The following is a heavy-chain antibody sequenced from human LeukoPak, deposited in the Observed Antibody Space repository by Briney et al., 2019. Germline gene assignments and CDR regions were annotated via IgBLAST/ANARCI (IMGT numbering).Heavy chain of an antibody. CDR3: ARQTGSGLFILP. J-gene: IGHJ4*02. V-gene: IGHV4-39*01. CDR2: IYYSGST. Sequence: SETLSLTCTVSGGSISSSNSYWGWIRQPPGKGLEWIGSIYYSGSTYYNASLKSQVSISIDTSKNQFSLRLTSVTAADTAVYYCARQTGSGLFILPGGQGTLVTVSS. CDR1: GGSISSSNSY. D-gene: IGHD3/OR15-3a*01.